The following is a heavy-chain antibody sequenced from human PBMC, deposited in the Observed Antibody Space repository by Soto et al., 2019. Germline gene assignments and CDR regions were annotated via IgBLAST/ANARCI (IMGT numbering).Heavy chain of an antibody. J-gene: IGHJ6*02. Sequence: LRLSWAASGFTFSDSYMSWIRQAPGKGLEWISYITFSGNTVYYADSLKGRFTISRDNAKNSLYLQMNRLRAEDTAVYYCARVSWREKYGMDVWGQGTTVTSP. CDR2: ITFSGNTV. CDR1: GFTFSDSY. CDR3: ARVSWREKYGMDV. V-gene: IGHV3-11*01.